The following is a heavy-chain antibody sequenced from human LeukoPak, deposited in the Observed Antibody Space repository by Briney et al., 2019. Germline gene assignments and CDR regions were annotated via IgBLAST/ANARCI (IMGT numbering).Heavy chain of an antibody. V-gene: IGHV4-39*07. D-gene: IGHD5-18*01. CDR3: ARDRGYSYNHDAFDI. J-gene: IGHJ3*02. CDR1: GGSISSSSYY. CDR2: IYYSGST. Sequence: SETLSLTCTVSGGSISSSSYYWGWIRQPPGKGLEWIGSIYYSGSTYYNPSLKSRVTISLDMSKNQFSLKLSSVTAADTAVYYCARDRGYSYNHDAFDIWGQGTMVTVSS.